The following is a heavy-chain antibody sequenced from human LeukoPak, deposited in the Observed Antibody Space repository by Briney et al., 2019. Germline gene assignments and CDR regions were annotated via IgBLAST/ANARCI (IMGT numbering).Heavy chain of an antibody. D-gene: IGHD3-10*02. Sequence: GSLRLSCAASGFTLSSYWMSWVRQAPGKGLEWVSAISGSGGSTYYADSVKGRFTISRDNSKNTLYLQMNSLRAEDTAVYYCAELGITMIGGVWGKGTTVTISS. J-gene: IGHJ6*04. CDR2: ISGSGGST. V-gene: IGHV3-23*01. CDR1: GFTLSSYW. CDR3: AELGITMIGGV.